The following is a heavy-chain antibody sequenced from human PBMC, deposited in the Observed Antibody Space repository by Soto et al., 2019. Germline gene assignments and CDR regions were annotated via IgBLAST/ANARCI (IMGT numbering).Heavy chain of an antibody. CDR1: GFPFSSYA. J-gene: IGHJ6*03. CDR2: ISGSGGST. V-gene: IGHV3-23*01. D-gene: IGHD5-18*01. CDR3: ATETSGYSYASPHYYYMDV. Sequence: LSLTCAASGFPFSSYAMSWVRQAPGKGLEWVSAISGSGGSTYYADSVKGRFTISRDNSKNTLYLQMNSLRAEDTAVYYCATETSGYSYASPHYYYMDVWGKGTTVTVSS.